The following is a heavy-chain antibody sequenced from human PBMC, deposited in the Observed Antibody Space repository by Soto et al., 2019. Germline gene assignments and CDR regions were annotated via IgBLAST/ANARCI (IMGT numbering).Heavy chain of an antibody. CDR1: GFTFSNAW. D-gene: IGHD3-10*01. CDR2: IKSKTDGGTT. Sequence: GGSLRLSCAASGFTFSNAWMNWVRQAPGKGLEWVGRIKSKTDGGTTDYAAPVKGRFTISRDDSKNTLYLQMNSLKTEDTAVYYCTTAFPLRTLWFGEDYYYYGMAVWGQGTTVTVSS. V-gene: IGHV3-15*07. CDR3: TTAFPLRTLWFGEDYYYYGMAV. J-gene: IGHJ6*02.